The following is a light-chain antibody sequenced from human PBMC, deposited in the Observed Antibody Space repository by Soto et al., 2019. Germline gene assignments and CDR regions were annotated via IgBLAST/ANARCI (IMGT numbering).Light chain of an antibody. J-gene: IGKJ2*01. V-gene: IGKV3-15*01. Sequence: EIVMTQSPATLSVSPGERATLSCRARQSVSSNLACYQQKPGQAPRLLIYGASTRATGIPARFSGSGSGTEFTLTISSLRSEEFAVYYCQQYNNWPGYTFGQGTKLEIK. CDR2: GAS. CDR3: QQYNNWPGYT. CDR1: QSVSSN.